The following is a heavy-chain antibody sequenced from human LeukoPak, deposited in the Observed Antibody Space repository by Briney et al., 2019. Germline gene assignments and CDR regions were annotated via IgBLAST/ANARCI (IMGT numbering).Heavy chain of an antibody. CDR1: GFTLSSYS. Sequence: GGSLRLSCAASGFTLSSYSIHWVRQAPGKGLEYVSVIRSEGGGTYYANCVKGRFTISRDNSKNTLYLQMGSLRPEDMAVVYCAREWSTTYYYYYMDVWGKGTTVTVSS. V-gene: IGHV3-64*01. D-gene: IGHD5/OR15-5a*01. CDR2: IRSEGGGT. CDR3: AREWSTTYYYYYMDV. J-gene: IGHJ6*03.